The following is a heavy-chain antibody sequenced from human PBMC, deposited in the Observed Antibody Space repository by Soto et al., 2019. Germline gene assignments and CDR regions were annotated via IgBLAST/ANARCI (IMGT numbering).Heavy chain of an antibody. CDR1: GYTFTSYG. Sequence: GGSVKVCCKASGYTFTSYGISWVRQAPGQGLEWMGWISAYNGNTNYAQKLQGRVTMTTDTSTSTAYMELRSLRSDDTAVYYCARADTAMVKDYYGMDVWGQGTTVTVS. CDR3: ARADTAMVKDYYGMDV. D-gene: IGHD5-18*01. J-gene: IGHJ6*02. V-gene: IGHV1-18*01. CDR2: ISAYNGNT.